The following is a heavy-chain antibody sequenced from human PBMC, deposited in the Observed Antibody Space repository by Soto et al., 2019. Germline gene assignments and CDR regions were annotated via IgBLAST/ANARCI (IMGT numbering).Heavy chain of an antibody. CDR2: ISASKSSM. V-gene: IGHV3-21*01. CDR1: GFNFITFS. D-gene: IGHD1-20*01. Sequence: DVQLVESGGGLVKPGGSLRLSCAASGFNFITFSMNWVRQAPGKGLEWVSSISASKSSMYYADSVKGRFTVSRDNAKNSLYLQMNSLTAEDTALYYCVRDAYNRDAFDIWGQGTTVTVSS. CDR3: VRDAYNRDAFDI. J-gene: IGHJ3*02.